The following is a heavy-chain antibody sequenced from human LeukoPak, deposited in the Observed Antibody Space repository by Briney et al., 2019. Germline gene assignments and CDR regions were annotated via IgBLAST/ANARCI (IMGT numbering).Heavy chain of an antibody. CDR1: GYTFTGYY. D-gene: IGHD2-2*01. V-gene: IGHV1-2*02. Sequence: ASVKVSCKASGYTFTGYYMHWVRQAPGQGLEWMGGINPNSGGTNYAQKFQGRVTMTRDTSISTAYMELSRLRSDDTAVYYCARLVVPAAMAMAVDYWGQGTLVTVSS. CDR3: ARLVVPAAMAMAVDY. CDR2: INPNSGGT. J-gene: IGHJ4*02.